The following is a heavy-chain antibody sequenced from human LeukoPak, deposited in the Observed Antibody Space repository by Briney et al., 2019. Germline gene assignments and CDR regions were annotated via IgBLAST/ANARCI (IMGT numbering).Heavy chain of an antibody. CDR3: ARTDYGSLRGAFLI. J-gene: IGHJ3*02. V-gene: IGHV3-48*03. CDR2: ISSSGSTI. Sequence: GGSLRLSCAASGFTFSSYEMNWVRQAPGKGLEWDSYISSSGSTIYYADSVKDRFTISRDNAKNSLYLQMNSLRPEDTAVYYCARTDYGSLRGAFLIWGQGTMVPVSS. D-gene: IGHD4/OR15-4a*01. CDR1: GFTFSSYE.